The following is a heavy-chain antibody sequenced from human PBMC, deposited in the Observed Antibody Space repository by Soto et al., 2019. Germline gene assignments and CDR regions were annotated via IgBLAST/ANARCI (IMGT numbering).Heavy chain of an antibody. V-gene: IGHV1-18*01. J-gene: IGHJ4*02. Sequence: ASVKVSCKASGYTFNSCGVSWVRQAPGQGLEWMGWISAYNGNTNYAQKFQGRVTMTIDTSTSTVYMELRSLRSDDTAVYYCARDDVGQQVAFDYWGQGTLVTVSS. CDR3: ARDDVGQQVAFDY. CDR1: GYTFNSCG. D-gene: IGHD6-13*01. CDR2: ISAYNGNT.